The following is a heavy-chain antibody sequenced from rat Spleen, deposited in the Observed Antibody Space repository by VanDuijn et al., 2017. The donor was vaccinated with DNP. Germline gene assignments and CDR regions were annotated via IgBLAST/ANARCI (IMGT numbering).Heavy chain of an antibody. D-gene: IGHD3-1*01. CDR3: ARGSTSIYWYFDF. J-gene: IGHJ1*01. Sequence: EVQLVESGGGLVQPGRSLKLSCAASGFTFSDYYMAWVRQAPTKGLEWVASITYDGGATYYRDSVKGRFTISRDNAKNTLYLQMNSLKSEDTATYYCARGSTSIYWYFDFWGPGTMVTVSS. V-gene: IGHV5-20*01. CDR2: ITYDGGAT. CDR1: GFTFSDYY.